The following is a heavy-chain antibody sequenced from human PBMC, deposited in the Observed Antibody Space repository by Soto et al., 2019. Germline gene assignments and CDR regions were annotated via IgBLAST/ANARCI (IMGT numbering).Heavy chain of an antibody. CDR3: AREGAALYSYYYCTDV. CDR2: TYHSGRP. V-gene: IGHV4-30-4*01. D-gene: IGHD3-16*01. J-gene: IGHJ6*02. Sequence: SETLSLTCTVSGGSISSGDAYWSWIRQSPGKGLEWIGYTYHSGRPFYNPSLESRVSISVDTSKNQFSLKLNSVTAADTAVYYCAREGAALYSYYYCTDVWGQGTTVTVSS. CDR1: GGSISSGDAY.